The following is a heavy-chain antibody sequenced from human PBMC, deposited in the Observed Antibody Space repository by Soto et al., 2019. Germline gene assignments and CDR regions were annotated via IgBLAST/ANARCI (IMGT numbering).Heavy chain of an antibody. J-gene: IGHJ3*02. V-gene: IGHV3-30-3*01. CDR2: ISYDGSNK. CDR1: GFTLSSYA. D-gene: IGHD1-26*01. Sequence: QVQLVESGGGVVQPGRSLRLSCAASGFTLSSYAMHWVRQAPGKGLEWVAVISYDGSNKYYADSVKGRFTISRDNSKNTLYLQMNSLRAEDTAVYYCARDGWELLGHDAFDIWGQGTMVTVSS. CDR3: ARDGWELLGHDAFDI.